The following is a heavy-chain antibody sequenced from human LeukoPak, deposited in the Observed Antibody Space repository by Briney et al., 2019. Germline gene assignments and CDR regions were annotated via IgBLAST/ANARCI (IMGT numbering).Heavy chain of an antibody. V-gene: IGHV3-33*06. CDR3: AKESEAFDI. Sequence: GGSLRLSCAASAFTFSSYAMHWVRQAPGKGLEWVAVIWYDGSNEYYADSVKGRFTISRDNSKNTLYLQMNSVRAEGTAVYYCAKESEAFDIWGQGTMVTVSS. CDR1: AFTFSSYA. J-gene: IGHJ3*02. CDR2: IWYDGSNE.